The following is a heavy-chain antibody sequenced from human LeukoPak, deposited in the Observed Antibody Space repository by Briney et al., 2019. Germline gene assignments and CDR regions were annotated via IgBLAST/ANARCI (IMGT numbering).Heavy chain of an antibody. CDR1: GFTFSSYA. CDR3: ARDNNADY. J-gene: IGHJ4*02. CDR2: IPFDESNK. V-gene: IGHV3-30*04. D-gene: IGHD1/OR15-1a*01. Sequence: PGGSLRLSCAASGFTFSSYAMLWVRQAPGKGLEWVAVIPFDESNKYYTDSVKGRFTISRDNSNNTLYLQMNSLTPDDTAVYFCARDNNADYWGQGTLVTVSS.